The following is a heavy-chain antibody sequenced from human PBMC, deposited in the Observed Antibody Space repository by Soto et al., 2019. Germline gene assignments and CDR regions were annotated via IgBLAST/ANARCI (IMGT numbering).Heavy chain of an antibody. J-gene: IGHJ6*02. Sequence: QVQLVQSGGEVKKPGASVKVSCKTSGYSFTTYGISWVRQAPGQGLEWMGWISGYNGNTHYAQKFQGRVPMTTDTSTSTAYMELRSLRSDDTAVYYCAREGPAPYYSYGMDVWGQGTTVTVSS. V-gene: IGHV1-18*01. CDR3: AREGPAPYYSYGMDV. CDR2: ISGYNGNT. CDR1: GYSFTTYG.